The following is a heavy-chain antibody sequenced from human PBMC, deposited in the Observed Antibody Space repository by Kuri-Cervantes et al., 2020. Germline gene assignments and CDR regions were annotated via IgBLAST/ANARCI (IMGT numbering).Heavy chain of an antibody. Sequence: ASVKVSCKASGYTFTGYYMHWVRQAPGQGLEWMGIINPSGGSTSYAQKFQGRVTMTRNTSISTAYMELSSLRSEDTAVYYCARVIYVRQQLVRGRRSNWFDPWGQGTLVTVSS. J-gene: IGHJ5*02. D-gene: IGHD6-13*01. V-gene: IGHV1-46*01. CDR3: ARVIYVRQQLVRGRRSNWFDP. CDR2: INPSGGST. CDR1: GYTFTGYY.